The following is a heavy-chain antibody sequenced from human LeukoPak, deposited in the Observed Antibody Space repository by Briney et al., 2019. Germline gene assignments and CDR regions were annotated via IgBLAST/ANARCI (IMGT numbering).Heavy chain of an antibody. CDR3: ARDHTETSSLNFRNYYYYGMDI. J-gene: IGHJ6*02. CDR2: IYYSGST. CDR1: GGSIRSGDYS. V-gene: IGHV4-31*03. Sequence: TSETLSLTCTVSGGSIRSGDYSWNWIRQHPGQGLEWIVYIYYSGSTYYNPSLASRVTMSVDTSKNQFSLKLSSVTAADTAIYYCARDHTETSSLNFRNYYYYGMDIWGQGTTVIVSS. D-gene: IGHD4-4*01.